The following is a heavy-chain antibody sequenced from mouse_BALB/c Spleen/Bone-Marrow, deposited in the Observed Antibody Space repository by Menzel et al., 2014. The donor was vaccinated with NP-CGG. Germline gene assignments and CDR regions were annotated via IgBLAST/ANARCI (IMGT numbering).Heavy chain of an antibody. CDR3: ASPSWFAY. CDR1: GYSITSDYA. Sequence: EVQLQVSGPGLVKPSQSLSLTCTVTGYSITSDYAWNWIRQFPENKLEWMGYISYSGSTSYNPSLKSRISITRDTSKNQFFLQLNSVTTEDTATYYCASPSWFAYWGQGTLVTVSA. V-gene: IGHV3-2*02. CDR2: ISYSGST. J-gene: IGHJ3*01.